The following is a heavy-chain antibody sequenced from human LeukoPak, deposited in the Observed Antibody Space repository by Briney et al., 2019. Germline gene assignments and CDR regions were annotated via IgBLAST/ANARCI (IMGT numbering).Heavy chain of an antibody. Sequence: GGSLRLSCAASGFPFSSYWMHWVRQGPGRGLVWVSRIRGDGSMTNYADSVKGRFTISRDNAKNTLYLQMNSLRLEDTAVYYCARENLAAAADYWGQGTVVTVSS. CDR3: ARENLAAAADY. J-gene: IGHJ4*02. D-gene: IGHD6-25*01. V-gene: IGHV3-74*01. CDR2: IRGDGSMT. CDR1: GFPFSSYW.